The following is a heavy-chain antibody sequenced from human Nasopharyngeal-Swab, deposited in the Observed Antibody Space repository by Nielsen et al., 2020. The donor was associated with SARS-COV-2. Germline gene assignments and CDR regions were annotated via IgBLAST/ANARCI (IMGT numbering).Heavy chain of an antibody. CDR2: INPNSGGT. Sequence: ASVKVSCKASGYTFTSYYMHWVRQAPGQGLEWMGWINPNSGGTNYAQKFQGWVTMTRDTSISTAYMELSRLRSDDTAVYYCARARITMVRGKEEHDAFDIWGQGTMVTVSS. D-gene: IGHD3-10*01. CDR3: ARARITMVRGKEEHDAFDI. J-gene: IGHJ3*02. V-gene: IGHV1-2*04. CDR1: GYTFTSYY.